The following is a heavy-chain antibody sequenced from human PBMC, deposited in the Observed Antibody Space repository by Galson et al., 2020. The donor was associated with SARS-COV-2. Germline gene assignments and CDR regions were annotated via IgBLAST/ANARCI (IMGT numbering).Heavy chain of an antibody. CDR2: IYYSGST. J-gene: IGHJ4*02. D-gene: IGHD4-17*01. V-gene: IGHV4-59*01. CDR1: GGSISSYY. CDR3: ARTYGGPLFGFDY. Sequence: SETLSLTCTVSGGSISSYYWSWIRQPPGKGLEWIGYIYYSGSTNYNPSLKSRVTISVDTSKNQFSLKLSSVTAADTAVYYCARTYGGPLFGFDYWGQGTLVTVSS.